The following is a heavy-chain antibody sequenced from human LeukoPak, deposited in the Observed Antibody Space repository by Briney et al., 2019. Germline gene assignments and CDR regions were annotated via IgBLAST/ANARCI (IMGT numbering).Heavy chain of an antibody. J-gene: IGHJ4*02. CDR3: ARDPDSSGYYYVFDY. D-gene: IGHD3-22*01. V-gene: IGHV3-21*01. Sequence: GGSLRLSCAASGFTFSSYSMNWVRQAPGKGLEWVSSISSSSYIYYADSVKGRFTISRDNAKNSLYLQMNSLRAEDTAVYYCARDPDSSGYYYVFDYWGQGTLVTVSS. CDR1: GFTFSSYS. CDR2: ISSSSYI.